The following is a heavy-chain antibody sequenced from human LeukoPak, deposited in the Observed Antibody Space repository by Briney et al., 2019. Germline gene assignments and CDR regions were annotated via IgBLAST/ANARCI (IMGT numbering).Heavy chain of an antibody. J-gene: IGHJ6*04. V-gene: IGHV1-69*13. D-gene: IGHD3-10*01. CDR3: ARVPCMVRGVIPACWRGRARTNGMDV. Sequence: ASVKVSCKASGGTFSSYATSWVRQAPGQGLEWMGGIIPIFGTANYAQKFQGRVTITADESTSTAYMELSSLRSEDTAVYYCARVPCMVRGVIPACWRGRARTNGMDVWGKGTTVTVSS. CDR1: GGTFSSYA. CDR2: IIPIFGTA.